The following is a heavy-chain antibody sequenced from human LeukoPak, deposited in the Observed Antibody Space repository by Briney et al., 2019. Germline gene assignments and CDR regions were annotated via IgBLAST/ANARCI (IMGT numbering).Heavy chain of an antibody. CDR2: ISSSGSTI. D-gene: IGHD6-19*01. CDR3: ARAYAVAGYFDY. J-gene: IGHJ4*02. Sequence: GGSLRLSCAASGFTFSDYYMSWIRQAPGKGLEWVSYISSSGSTIYYADSVKGRFTISRDNSKNTLYLQMNSLRAEDTAVYYCARAYAVAGYFDYWGQGTLVTVSS. CDR1: GFTFSDYY. V-gene: IGHV3-11*04.